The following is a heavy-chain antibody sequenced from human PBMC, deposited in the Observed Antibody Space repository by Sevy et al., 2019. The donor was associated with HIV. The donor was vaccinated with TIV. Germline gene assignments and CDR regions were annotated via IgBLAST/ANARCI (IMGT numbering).Heavy chain of an antibody. J-gene: IGHJ6*02. CDR1: GFTFSSYS. CDR3: ARVNSPHCSSTSCYYYYYGMDV. V-gene: IGHV3-48*02. D-gene: IGHD2-2*01. CDR2: ISSSSSTI. Sequence: GGSLRLSCAASGFTFSSYSMNWVRQAPGKGLEWVSYISSSSSTIYYADSVKGRFTISRDNAKNSLYLQMNSLRDEDTAVYYCARVNSPHCSSTSCYYYYYGMDVWGQGTTVTVSS.